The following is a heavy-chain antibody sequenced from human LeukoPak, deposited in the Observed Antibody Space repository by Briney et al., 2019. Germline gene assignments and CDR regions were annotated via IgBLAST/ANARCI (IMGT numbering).Heavy chain of an antibody. J-gene: IGHJ4*02. V-gene: IGHV3-23*01. CDR2: ISGSGGST. Sequence: QTGGSLRLSCAASGFTFSSFAMSWVRQAPGKGLEWVSAISGSGGSTYYADSVKGRFTISRDNSKNTLSLQMNSLRAEDTAIYYCAKASNTWNYFDYWGQGTLVTVSS. CDR3: AKASNTWNYFDY. D-gene: IGHD1-1*01. CDR1: GFTFSSFA.